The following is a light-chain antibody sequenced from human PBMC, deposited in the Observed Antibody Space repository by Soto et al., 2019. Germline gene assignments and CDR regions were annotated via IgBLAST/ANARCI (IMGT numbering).Light chain of an antibody. V-gene: IGKV1-5*01. J-gene: IGKJ5*01. CDR1: QSISRW. CDR2: DAS. CDR3: QQYNDCPIS. Sequence: DIPMTQSPSTLSASVGDRVTITCRASQSISRWLAWYQQKPGNAPKLLIYDASSLQSGVPSRFGGSGSGTEFAVAIGGLRPDDFAGYYCQQYNDCPISFGQGTGLDIK.